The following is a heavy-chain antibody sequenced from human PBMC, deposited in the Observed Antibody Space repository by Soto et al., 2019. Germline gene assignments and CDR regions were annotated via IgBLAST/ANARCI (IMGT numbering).Heavy chain of an antibody. CDR2: IWYDGSNK. Sequence: ESVGGVVQPGRSLRLSCAASGFTFSSYGMHWVRQAPGKGLEWVAVIWYDGSNKYYADSVKGRFTISRDNSKNTLYLQMNSLRAEDTAVYYCARGGPRSYSGSPTLDYWGQGTLVTVSS. CDR1: GFTFSSYG. CDR3: ARGGPRSYSGSPTLDY. J-gene: IGHJ4*02. D-gene: IGHD1-26*01. V-gene: IGHV3-33*01.